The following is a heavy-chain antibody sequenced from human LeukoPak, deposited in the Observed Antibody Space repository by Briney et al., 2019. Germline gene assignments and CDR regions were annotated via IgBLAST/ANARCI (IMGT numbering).Heavy chain of an antibody. CDR2: IRSKAYDGTT. J-gene: IGHJ4*02. V-gene: IGHV3-49*04. Sequence: GGSLRLSCTVSGFTFGVYAMPWVRQAPGKALVWVSFIRSKAYDGTTEYAASVKGRFTISRDDPKSIAYLQMNSLKAEDTAVYYCTRALPYYYDSSGYLNYWGQGTLVTVSS. CDR3: TRALPYYYDSSGYLNY. CDR1: GFTFGVYA. D-gene: IGHD3-22*01.